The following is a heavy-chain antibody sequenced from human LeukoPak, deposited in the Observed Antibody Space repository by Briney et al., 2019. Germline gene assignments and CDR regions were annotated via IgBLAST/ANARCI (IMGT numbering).Heavy chain of an antibody. D-gene: IGHD6-6*01. Sequence: ASVKVSCKVSGYTLTELSMHWVRQAPGKGLEWMGGFDPGDGETIYAQKFQGRVTMTEDTSTDTAYMELSSLRSEDTAVYYCATDLQLGLPADYWGQGTLVTVSS. CDR3: ATDLQLGLPADY. CDR2: FDPGDGET. V-gene: IGHV1-24*01. CDR1: GYTLTELS. J-gene: IGHJ4*02.